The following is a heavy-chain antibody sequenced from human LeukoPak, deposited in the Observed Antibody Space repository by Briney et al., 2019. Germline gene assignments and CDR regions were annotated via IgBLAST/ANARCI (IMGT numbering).Heavy chain of an antibody. CDR2: INVITGYI. V-gene: IGHV3-21*01. CDR1: GFSFENYN. D-gene: IGHD3-10*02. CDR3: AELGITMIGGV. Sequence: GGSLRLSCAASGFSFENYNMNWVRQAPGKGLEWVAYINVITGYIYYADSLKGRFTISRDNSKNTLYLQMNSLRAEDTAVYYCAELGITMIGGVWGKGTTVTISS. J-gene: IGHJ6*04.